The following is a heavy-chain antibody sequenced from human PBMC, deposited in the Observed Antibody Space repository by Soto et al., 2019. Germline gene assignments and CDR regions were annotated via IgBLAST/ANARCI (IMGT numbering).Heavy chain of an antibody. CDR2: IYHSGST. J-gene: IGHJ6*02. CDR1: GGSISSSNW. D-gene: IGHD3-3*01. CDR3: ARMKVTIFGVVIIGKAYYYGMDV. V-gene: IGHV4-4*02. Sequence: SETLSLTCAVSGGSISSSNWWSWVRQPPGKGLEWIGEIYHSGSTNYNPSLKSRVTISVDKSKNQLSLKLSSVTAADTAVYYCARMKVTIFGVVIIGKAYYYGMDVWGQGTTVTVS.